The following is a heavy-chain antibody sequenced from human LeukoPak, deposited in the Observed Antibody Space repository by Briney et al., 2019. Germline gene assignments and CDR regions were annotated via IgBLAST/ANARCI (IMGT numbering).Heavy chain of an antibody. CDR3: VRAPLYYYDSSGYPLLNAFDI. J-gene: IGHJ3*02. Sequence: GGSLRLSCAASGFTIDDYGMSWVRQAPGKGLEWVSGINWNGGSTGYADSVKGRFTISRDNAKNSLFLQMNSLRAEDTALYYCVRAPLYYYDSSGYPLLNAFDIWGQGTMVTVSS. V-gene: IGHV3-20*04. D-gene: IGHD3-22*01. CDR1: GFTIDDYG. CDR2: INWNGGST.